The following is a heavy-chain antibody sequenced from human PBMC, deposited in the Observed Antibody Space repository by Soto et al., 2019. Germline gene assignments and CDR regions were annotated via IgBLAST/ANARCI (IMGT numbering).Heavy chain of an antibody. D-gene: IGHD3-10*01. V-gene: IGHV4-31*03. CDR3: ARAQYGSGSYYNVDYYYYYGMDV. CDR1: GGSISSGGYY. CDR2: IYYSGST. Sequence: SETLSLTCTVSGGSISSGGYYWSWIRQHPGKGLEWIGYIYYSGSTYYNPSLKSRVTISVDTSKNQFSLKLSSVTAADTAVYYCARAQYGSGSYYNVDYYYYYGMDVWGQGTTVTVSS. J-gene: IGHJ6*02.